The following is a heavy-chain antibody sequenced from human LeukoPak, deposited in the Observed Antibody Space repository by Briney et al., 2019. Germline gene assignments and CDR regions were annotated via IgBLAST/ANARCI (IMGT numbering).Heavy chain of an antibody. V-gene: IGHV1-2*02. CDR2: INPNSGGT. D-gene: IGHD4-23*01. CDR3: ARGDYGGNSEFDY. J-gene: IGHJ4*02. Sequence: ASVKVSCKASGYTFTGYYMHWVRQAPGQGLEWMGWINPNSGGTNYAQKFQGRVTMTRDTSISTAYMELSTLRSDDTAVYYCARGDYGGNSEFDYWGQGTLVTVSS. CDR1: GYTFTGYY.